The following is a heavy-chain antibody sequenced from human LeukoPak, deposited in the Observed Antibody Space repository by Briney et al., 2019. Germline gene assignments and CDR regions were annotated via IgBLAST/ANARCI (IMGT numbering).Heavy chain of an antibody. D-gene: IGHD3-22*01. CDR1: GGSISSNSYY. CDR3: ARKYYYDSSGYSVAY. CDR2: IYYSGST. J-gene: IGHJ4*02. V-gene: IGHV4-39*01. Sequence: SETLSLTCTVSGGSISSNSYYWGWIRQPPGKGLEWIGSIYYSGSTYYNPSLKSRVTISVDTSKNQFSLKLSSVTAADTAVYYCARKYYYDSSGYSVAYWGQRTLVTVSS.